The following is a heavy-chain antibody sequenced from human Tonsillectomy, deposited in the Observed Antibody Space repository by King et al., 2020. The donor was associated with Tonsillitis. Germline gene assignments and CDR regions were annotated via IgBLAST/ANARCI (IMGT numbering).Heavy chain of an antibody. V-gene: IGHV1-8*01. J-gene: IGHJ5*02. CDR2: MNPNSGNT. CDR1: GYTFTSYD. Sequence: VQLVESGAEVKKPGASVKVSCKASGYTFTSYDINWVRQATGQGLEWMGWMNPNSGNTGYAQKFQGRVTMTRNTSISTAYMELSSLRSEDTAVYYCARGLYCSSTSCYLGRWFAPWGQGTLVTVSS. D-gene: IGHD2-2*01. CDR3: ARGLYCSSTSCYLGRWFAP.